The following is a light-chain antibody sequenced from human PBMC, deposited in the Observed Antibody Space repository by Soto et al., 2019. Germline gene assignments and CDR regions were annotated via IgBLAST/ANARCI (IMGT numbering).Light chain of an antibody. CDR2: DVS. Sequence: SALPQPASVSGSPGQSITISCTETSSDVAEYKYVSWYQQHPGRAPKLIIYDVSNRPSGVSNRFSGSKSGSTASLTISGLQAEDEADYYCSAYATSIALYVFGAGTKVTVL. CDR3: SAYATSIALYV. V-gene: IGLV2-14*03. CDR1: SSDVAEYKY. J-gene: IGLJ1*01.